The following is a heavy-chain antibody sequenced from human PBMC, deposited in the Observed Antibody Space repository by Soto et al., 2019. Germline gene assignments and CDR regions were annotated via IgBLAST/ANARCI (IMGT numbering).Heavy chain of an antibody. CDR2: INSDGSST. D-gene: IGHD6-19*01. Sequence: PGGSLRLSCAASGLTFSSYWMHWVRQAPGKGLVWVSRINSDGSSTSYADSVKGRFTISRDNAKNTLYLQMNSLRAEDTAVYYCARQQWLVRSNGPYYYYGMDVWGQGTTVTVSS. V-gene: IGHV3-74*01. J-gene: IGHJ6*02. CDR1: GLTFSSYW. CDR3: ARQQWLVRSNGPYYYYGMDV.